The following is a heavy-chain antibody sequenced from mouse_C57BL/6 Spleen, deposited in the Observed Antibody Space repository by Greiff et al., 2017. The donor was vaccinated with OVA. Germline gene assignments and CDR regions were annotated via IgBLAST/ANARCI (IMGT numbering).Heavy chain of an antibody. CDR2: IRNKANNHAS. CDR3: ARQLRQDYDMDY. D-gene: IGHD2-4*01. V-gene: IGHV6-6*01. Sequence: EVKLQESGGGLVQPGGSMKLSCAASGFTFSDAWMDWVRQSPEKGLEWVAEIRNKANNHASYYAEAVKGRFTITREESTSRVYLQMNSLRAEDTGIYYCARQLRQDYDMDYWGQGTSVTVSS. CDR1: GFTFSDAW. J-gene: IGHJ4*01.